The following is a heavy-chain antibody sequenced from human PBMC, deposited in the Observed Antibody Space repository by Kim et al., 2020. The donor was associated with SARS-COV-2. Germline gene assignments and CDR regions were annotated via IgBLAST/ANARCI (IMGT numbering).Heavy chain of an antibody. CDR3: ASFSTDVWGSYRLRGPFWDY. CDR2: IIPIFGTA. Sequence: SVKVSCKASGGTFSSYAISWVRQAPGQGLEWMGGIIPIFGTANYAQKFQGRVTITADESTSTAYMELSSLRSEDTAVYYCASFSTDVWGSYRLRGPFWDYWGQGTLVTVSS. CDR1: GGTFSSYA. V-gene: IGHV1-69*13. J-gene: IGHJ4*02. D-gene: IGHD3-16*02.